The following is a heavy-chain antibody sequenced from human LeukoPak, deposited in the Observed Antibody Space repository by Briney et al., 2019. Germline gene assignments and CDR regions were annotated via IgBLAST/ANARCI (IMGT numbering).Heavy chain of an antibody. J-gene: IGHJ4*02. V-gene: IGHV4-39*02. CDR3: AGEYTSGNNFDY. D-gene: IGHD6-19*01. CDR1: GDSISSRSYY. CDR2: IYYSGSI. Sequence: SETLSLTCTVSGDSISSRSYYWGWIRQPPGKGLEWIGSIYYSGSIYYNPSLKSRVTISVDTSKNQFSLKLSSVTAADTAMYFCAGEYTSGNNFDYWGQGTLVTVSS.